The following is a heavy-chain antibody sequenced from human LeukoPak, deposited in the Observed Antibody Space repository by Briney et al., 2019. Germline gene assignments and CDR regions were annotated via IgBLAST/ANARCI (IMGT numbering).Heavy chain of an antibody. CDR1: GDSISSSTYY. CDR2: IYCTGTT. CDR3: ARGMRTFDY. Sequence: SETLSLTCTVSGDSISSSTYYWGRIRQPPGKGLEWIGSIYCTGTTYYNPSFKSRVTISVDTSKNQFSLKLSSVTAADTAVYYCARGMRTFDYWGQGTLVTVSS. V-gene: IGHV4-39*01. J-gene: IGHJ4*02.